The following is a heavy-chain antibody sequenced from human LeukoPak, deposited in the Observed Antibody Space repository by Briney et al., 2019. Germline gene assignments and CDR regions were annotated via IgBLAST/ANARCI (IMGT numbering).Heavy chain of an antibody. J-gene: IGHJ5*02. Sequence: PSQTLSLTCTVSGGSISSGSYYWSWIRQPAGKGLEWIGYIYYSESTNYNPSLKSRVTISVDPSKNQFSLKLSSVTAADTAVYYCAREITMVRGSMGAWFDPWGQGTLVTVSS. D-gene: IGHD3-10*01. CDR2: IYYSEST. CDR1: GGSISSGSYY. CDR3: AREITMVRGSMGAWFDP. V-gene: IGHV4-61*10.